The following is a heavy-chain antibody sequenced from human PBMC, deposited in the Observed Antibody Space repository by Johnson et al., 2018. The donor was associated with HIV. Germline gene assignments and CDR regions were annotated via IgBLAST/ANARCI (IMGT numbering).Heavy chain of an antibody. CDR3: ASLGLDLLVKAPLSVVFDAFDI. D-gene: IGHD3-16*01. Sequence: QVQLVESGGGVVQPGGSLRLTCKASGFSFSNYAIHWVRQAPGKGLEWVTFIQFDGSHKYSADFVKGRFTISRDNSKNTLYLQMNSLRAEDTAVYYCASLGLDLLVKAPLSVVFDAFDIWGQGTMVTVSS. CDR1: GFSFSNYA. J-gene: IGHJ3*02. V-gene: IGHV3-30*02. CDR2: IQFDGSHK.